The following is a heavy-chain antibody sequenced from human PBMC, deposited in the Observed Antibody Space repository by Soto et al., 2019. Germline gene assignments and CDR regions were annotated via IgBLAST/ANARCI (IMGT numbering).Heavy chain of an antibody. CDR2: ISYTVSA. CDR3: ATMGATTGSYYFEY. Sequence: QVQLQELGPGLVKPSQTLSLTCTVSGGSIGSGVYFWSWIRQHAGKGLEWIGFISYTVSAYYNPSLKSRVAISVDTSKNQFSLKLTSVTAADAAVYYCATMGATTGSYYFEYWGQGTLVTVSS. J-gene: IGHJ4*02. D-gene: IGHD1-26*01. V-gene: IGHV4-30-4*01. CDR1: GGSIGSGVYF.